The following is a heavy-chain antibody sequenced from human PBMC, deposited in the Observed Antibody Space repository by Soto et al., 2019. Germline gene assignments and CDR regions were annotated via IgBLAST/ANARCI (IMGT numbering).Heavy chain of an antibody. J-gene: IGHJ4*02. CDR3: ARETPHCGGDCFDY. D-gene: IGHD2-21*02. CDR2: IKMDASEK. CDR1: GFTFGSYW. Sequence: GGSLRLSCAASGFTFGSYWMSWVRQAPGKGLEWLATIKMDASEKKYVDSVKGRFTMSRDNAENSVHLQMSSLRAEDTAVYYCARETPHCGGDCFDYWGQGTLVTVSS. V-gene: IGHV3-7*01.